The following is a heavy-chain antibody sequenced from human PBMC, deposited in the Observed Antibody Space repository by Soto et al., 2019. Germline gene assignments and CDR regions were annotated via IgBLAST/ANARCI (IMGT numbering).Heavy chain of an antibody. J-gene: IGHJ5*02. CDR3: TRDSGIAAAESPWFDP. D-gene: IGHD6-13*01. CDR2: IRSKAYGGTT. CDR1: GFTFGDYA. V-gene: IGHV3-49*03. Sequence: GGSLRLSCTASGFTFGDYAMSWFRQAPGKGLEWVGFIRSKAYGGTTEYAASVKGRFTISRDDSKSIAYLQMNSLKTEDTAVYYCTRDSGIAAAESPWFDPWGQGTLVTVSS.